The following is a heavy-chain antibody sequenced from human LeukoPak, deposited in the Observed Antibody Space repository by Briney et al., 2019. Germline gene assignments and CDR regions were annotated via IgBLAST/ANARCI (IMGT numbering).Heavy chain of an antibody. Sequence: PSETLSLTCTVSGGSISSYYWSWIRQPPGKGLEWIGYIYYSGSTNYNPSLKSRVTISVDTSKNQFSLKLSSVTAADTAVYYCARTSYGMDVWGQGTTVTVSS. CDR1: GGSISSYY. J-gene: IGHJ6*02. CDR3: ARTSYGMDV. CDR2: IYYSGST. V-gene: IGHV4-59*12.